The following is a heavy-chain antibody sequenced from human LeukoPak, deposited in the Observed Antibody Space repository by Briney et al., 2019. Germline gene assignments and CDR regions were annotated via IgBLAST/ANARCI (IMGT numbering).Heavy chain of an antibody. V-gene: IGHV3-21*01. Sequence: GGSLRLSCAASGFTFSSYSMNWVRQAPGKGLEWVSSISSSSSYIYYADSVKGRFTISRDNAKNSLYLQMNSLRAEDTAVYYCARSYDILTGPQLDNIKEHRYGMDVWGQGTTVAVSS. CDR3: ARSYDILTGPQLDNIKEHRYGMDV. CDR2: ISSSSSYI. CDR1: GFTFSSYS. J-gene: IGHJ6*02. D-gene: IGHD3-9*01.